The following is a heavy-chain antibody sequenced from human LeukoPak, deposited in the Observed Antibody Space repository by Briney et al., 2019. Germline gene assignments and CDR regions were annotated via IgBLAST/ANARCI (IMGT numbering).Heavy chain of an antibody. V-gene: IGHV3-30*02. D-gene: IGHD3-9*01. Sequence: PGGSLRLSCAASGFTFSSCGMHWVRQAPGKGLEWVAFIRYDGSNKYYADSVKGRFTISRDNSKNTLYLQMNSLRAEDTAVYYCARGGSLFDWLSPPYYYYYMDVWGKGTTVTISS. J-gene: IGHJ6*03. CDR1: GFTFSSCG. CDR2: IRYDGSNK. CDR3: ARGGSLFDWLSPPYYYYYMDV.